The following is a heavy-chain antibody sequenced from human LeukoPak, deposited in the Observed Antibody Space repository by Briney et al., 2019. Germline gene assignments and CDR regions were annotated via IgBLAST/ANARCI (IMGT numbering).Heavy chain of an antibody. Sequence: GGSLRLSCAASGFTFSSYSMNWVRQAPGKGLEWVSSISSSSSYIYYADSVKGRFTISRDNAKNSLYLQMNSLRAEDTAVYYCARDPWFGESPFDYWGQGTLVTVSS. D-gene: IGHD3-10*01. CDR3: ARDPWFGESPFDY. V-gene: IGHV3-21*01. CDR1: GFTFSSYS. CDR2: ISSSSSYI. J-gene: IGHJ4*02.